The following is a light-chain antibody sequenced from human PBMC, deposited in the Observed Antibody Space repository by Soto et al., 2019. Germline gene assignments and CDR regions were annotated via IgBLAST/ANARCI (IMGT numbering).Light chain of an antibody. V-gene: IGLV1-44*01. CDR3: SSYTSSSTLDV. CDR1: TSNIGSNT. J-gene: IGLJ1*01. Sequence: QSVLTQPPSASGTPGQRVTISCSGSTSNIGSNTVSWYQHLPGTAPKLLIYSNDQRPSGVPDRFSGSKSGTSASLAISGLQSEDEADYYCSSYTSSSTLDVFGTGTKLTVL. CDR2: SND.